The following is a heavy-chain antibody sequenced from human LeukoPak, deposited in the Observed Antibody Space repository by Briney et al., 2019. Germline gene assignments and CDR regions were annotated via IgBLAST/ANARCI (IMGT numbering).Heavy chain of an antibody. CDR3: ARQLGYCSSGSCYFDF. D-gene: IGHD2-15*01. V-gene: IGHV3-23*01. CDR2: LSNIGSST. CDR1: GFTFSSYA. Sequence: PGGSLRLSCAASGFTFSSYAMSWVRQAPGKGLEWVSALSNIGSSTSYADSVKGRFTISRDNSKNTLYLQMSSLRVEDTAVYNCARQLGYCSSGSCYFDFWGQGTLVTVSS. J-gene: IGHJ4*02.